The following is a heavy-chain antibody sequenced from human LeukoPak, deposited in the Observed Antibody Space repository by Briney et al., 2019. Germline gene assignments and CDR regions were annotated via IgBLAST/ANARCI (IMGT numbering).Heavy chain of an antibody. Sequence: ASETLSLTCTVSGGSISSYYWSWIRQPPGKGLEWIGYIYYSGSTNYNPSLKSRVTISVDTSKNQFSLKLSSVTAADTAVYYCASTRRDGYNYGLDYWGQGTLVTVSS. CDR3: ASTRRDGYNYGLDY. D-gene: IGHD5-24*01. J-gene: IGHJ4*02. CDR1: GGSISSYY. CDR2: IYYSGST. V-gene: IGHV4-59*01.